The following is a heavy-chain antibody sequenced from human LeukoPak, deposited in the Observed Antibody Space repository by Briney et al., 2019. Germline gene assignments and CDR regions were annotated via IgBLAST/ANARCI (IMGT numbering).Heavy chain of an antibody. Sequence: GGSLRLSCAASGFTFSTHAMSWVPQAPGRGLEWVSGITSSDESIYYAVSVKGRFTISRDHSKNTLYLEMNSLRAEHTAVYYCAKFWCFCADSSCYTADYWGQGTLVTVSS. CDR1: GFTFSTHA. D-gene: IGHD2-2*02. J-gene: IGHJ4*02. CDR3: AKFWCFCADSSCYTADY. CDR2: ITSSDESI. V-gene: IGHV3-23*01.